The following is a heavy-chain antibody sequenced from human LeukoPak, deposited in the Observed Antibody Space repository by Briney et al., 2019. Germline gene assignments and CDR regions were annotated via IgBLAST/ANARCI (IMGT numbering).Heavy chain of an antibody. CDR1: SGSMNKYQ. V-gene: IGHV4-4*07. Sequence: SETLSLTCTVSSGSMNKYQWNWIRQPAGKGLEWIGRIYATGNTDYNSSLKGRITMSLDTSKTQFSLKLTSVSAADTAVYYCARGVEYSRSSDNILFEYWGQGSLVIVSS. D-gene: IGHD6-6*01. CDR3: ARGVEYSRSSDNILFEY. J-gene: IGHJ4*02. CDR2: IYATGNT.